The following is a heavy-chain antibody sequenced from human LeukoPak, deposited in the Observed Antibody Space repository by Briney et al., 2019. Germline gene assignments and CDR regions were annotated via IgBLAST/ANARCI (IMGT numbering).Heavy chain of an antibody. CDR3: ARDNTQYYYDSSGYYFDY. V-gene: IGHV4-59*12. J-gene: IGHJ4*02. CDR1: GGSISPYY. D-gene: IGHD3-22*01. CDR2: FFYSGST. Sequence: SETLSLTCTVSGGSISPYYWSWMRQPPGKGLEWIGYFFYSGSTNYNPSLKSRVIISTDTSKNQISLSLSSVTAADTAVYYCARDNTQYYYDSSGYYFDYWGQGTLVTVSS.